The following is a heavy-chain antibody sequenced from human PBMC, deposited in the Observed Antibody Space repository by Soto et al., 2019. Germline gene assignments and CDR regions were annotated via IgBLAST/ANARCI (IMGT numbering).Heavy chain of an antibody. CDR3: AKDPVPQLLPSWWFDP. Sequence: GGSLRLSCAASGFAFGAYAMTWVRQAPGKGLEWVSVISGAGGNTYYADSVRGRFTVSRDSSKKMLYLEMNSLRVEDTAIYYCAKDPVPQLLPSWWFDPWGQGTRVTVSS. J-gene: IGHJ5*02. V-gene: IGHV3-23*01. CDR1: GFAFGAYA. CDR2: ISGAGGNT. D-gene: IGHD2-2*01.